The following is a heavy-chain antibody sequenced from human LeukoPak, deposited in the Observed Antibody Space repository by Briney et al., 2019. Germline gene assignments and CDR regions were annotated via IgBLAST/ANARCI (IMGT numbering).Heavy chain of an antibody. CDR3: ARAVGWAFYMDV. D-gene: IGHD1-26*01. J-gene: IGHJ6*03. V-gene: IGHV3-53*01. Sequence: GGSLRLSCVASGLTFNSSFISWVRQAPGKGLEWVSVFYSGGATYYADSVKGRFTMYRDNSKNTLYLQMKSLRAEDTGMYNCARAVGWAFYMDVWGKGTPVTVSS. CDR1: GLTFNSSF. CDR2: FYSGGAT.